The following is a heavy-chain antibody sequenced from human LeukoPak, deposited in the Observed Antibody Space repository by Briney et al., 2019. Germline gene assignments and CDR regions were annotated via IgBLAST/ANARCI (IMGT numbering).Heavy chain of an antibody. D-gene: IGHD3-22*01. V-gene: IGHV4-59*01. J-gene: IGHJ4*02. CDR3: ARFSEYYHSSVHYLDY. CDR2: IYYTGST. Sequence: SSETLSLTCTVSGGSISSYYWSWIRQSPGKGLESLGYIYYTGSTNYNPSLKSRVTMSVDTSRNQFFLRLSSVTAADTAVYYCARFSEYYHSSVHYLDYWGQGTLVSVSS. CDR1: GGSISSYY.